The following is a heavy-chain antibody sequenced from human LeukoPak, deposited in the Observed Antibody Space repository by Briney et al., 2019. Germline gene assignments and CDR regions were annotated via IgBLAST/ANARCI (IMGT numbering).Heavy chain of an antibody. D-gene: IGHD3-9*01. J-gene: IGHJ4*02. CDR1: GYSLDNYY. Sequence: ASVKVSCKASGYSLDNYYMQWVRRVPGQGLEWMGFINFGGHITSYAPKFQGRLSMTTDTSTSTVYMELSSLRSEDTAVYCCARDYGDDIPTITDYWGQGTLVTVSS. V-gene: IGHV1-46*02. CDR3: ARDYGDDIPTITDY. CDR2: INFGGHIT.